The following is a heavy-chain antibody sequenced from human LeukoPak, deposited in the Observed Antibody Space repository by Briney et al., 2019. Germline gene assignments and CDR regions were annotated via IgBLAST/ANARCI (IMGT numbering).Heavy chain of an antibody. D-gene: IGHD3-10*02. J-gene: IGHJ4*02. CDR3: ARMLGGGYTGLFDC. CDR1: GFTVSTNS. CDR2: IYSGVT. Sequence: GGSLRLSCAVSGFTVSTNSMSWVRQAPGKGLEWVSFIYSGVTHYSDSVKGRFTISRDNPKNTLYLQMNSLRAEDTAVYYCARMLGGGYTGLFDCWGQGTLVTVSS. V-gene: IGHV3-53*01.